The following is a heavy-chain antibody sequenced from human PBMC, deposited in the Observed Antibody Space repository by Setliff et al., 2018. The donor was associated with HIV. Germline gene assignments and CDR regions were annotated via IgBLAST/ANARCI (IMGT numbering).Heavy chain of an antibody. CDR3: ARDTAYFFDI. CDR1: GFPFSSSN. J-gene: IGHJ3*02. CDR2: ITGDSSRI. D-gene: IGHD1-26*01. Sequence: GGSLRLSCAASGFPFSSSNMHWVRQAPGKGLEWISYITGDSSRITYADSVKGRFTISRDHAKNSLYLQMNSLRAEDTAIYYCARDTAYFFDIWGQGTMVTVSS. V-gene: IGHV3-48*01.